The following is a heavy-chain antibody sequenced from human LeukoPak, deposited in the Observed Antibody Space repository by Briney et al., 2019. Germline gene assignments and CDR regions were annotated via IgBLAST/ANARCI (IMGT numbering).Heavy chain of an antibody. J-gene: IGHJ4*02. CDR2: INHSGST. D-gene: IGHD3-9*01. Sequence: SETLSLTCAVYGGSFSVYYWSWIRQPPGKGREWIGEINHSGSTNYNPSLKSRVTISVDPSKNQFSLKLSSVTAADTAVYYCARGLRYFAWLLSTKPSIHFDYWGQGTLVTVSS. CDR1: GGSFSVYY. CDR3: ARGLRYFAWLLSTKPSIHFDY. V-gene: IGHV4-34*01.